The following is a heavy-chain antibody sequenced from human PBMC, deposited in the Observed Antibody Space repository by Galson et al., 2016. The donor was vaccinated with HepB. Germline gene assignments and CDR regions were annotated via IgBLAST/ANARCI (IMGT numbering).Heavy chain of an antibody. CDR2: IYHTGST. Sequence: SETLSLTCAVSGGSISSSNWWIWVRQPPGKGLEWIGEIYHTGSTNYKPSLKSRVIISVDKSKNQCSLILTSVTAADTAVYYCARGRGKYYYGMDVWGQGTTVTVSS. J-gene: IGHJ6*02. CDR1: GGSISSSNW. V-gene: IGHV4-4*02. CDR3: ARGRGKYYYGMDV.